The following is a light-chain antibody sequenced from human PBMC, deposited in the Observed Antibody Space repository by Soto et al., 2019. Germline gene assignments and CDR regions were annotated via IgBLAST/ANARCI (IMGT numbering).Light chain of an antibody. CDR3: AAWDDSLNAHYV. Sequence: QSALTQPPSASGTPGQRVTISCSGSSSNIGSNTVNWYQQLPGTAPKLLIYSNNQRPSGVPDRFSGSKSGTSASLAISGLQSGDEADYYCAAWDDSLNAHYVFGTGTKVTVL. J-gene: IGLJ1*01. CDR1: SSNIGSNT. V-gene: IGLV1-44*01. CDR2: SNN.